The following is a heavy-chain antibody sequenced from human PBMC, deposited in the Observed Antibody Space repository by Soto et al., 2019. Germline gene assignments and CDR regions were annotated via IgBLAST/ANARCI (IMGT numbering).Heavy chain of an antibody. V-gene: IGHV3-23*01. D-gene: IGHD7-27*01. J-gene: IGHJ4*02. CDR1: GFTFSTYA. CDR2: VSTGGDST. Sequence: PGGSLRLSCVASGFTFSTYAMSWVRQAPGKGLEWVSTVSTGGDSTPYADSVKGRFTISRDNSKNTLFLQMNSLRAEDTAVYYCAKVVQVWAPYDYWGQGTLVTVSS. CDR3: AKVVQVWAPYDY.